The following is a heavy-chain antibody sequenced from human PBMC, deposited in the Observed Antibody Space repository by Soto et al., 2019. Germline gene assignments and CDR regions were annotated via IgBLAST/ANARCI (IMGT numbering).Heavy chain of an antibody. D-gene: IGHD3-16*01. Sequence: ASVKVSCKASGYTFTSYYMHWVRQAPGQGLEWMGIINPSGGSTSYAQTFQGRVTMTRDTSTSTVYMELSSLRSEDTAVYYCARALITFGARASVYYYYGMDVWGQGTTVTVSS. V-gene: IGHV1-46*01. J-gene: IGHJ6*02. CDR1: GYTFTSYY. CDR3: ARALITFGARASVYYYYGMDV. CDR2: INPSGGST.